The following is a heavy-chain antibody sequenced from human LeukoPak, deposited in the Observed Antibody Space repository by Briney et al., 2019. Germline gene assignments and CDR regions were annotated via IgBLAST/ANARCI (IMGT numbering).Heavy chain of an antibody. CDR1: GFTFTGYY. V-gene: IGHV1-2*02. CDR2: INPNSGGT. J-gene: IGHJ6*02. D-gene: IGHD4-23*01. CDR3: ARERTTVVTLDYYYGMDV. Sequence: ASVKVSFKSSGFTFTGYYLHWVRQAPGQGLEWMCVINPNSGGTKYAQKYQGRLTMTRDTSISTANMELSRLRSDDTAVYYCARERTTVVTLDYYYGMDVWGQGTTVTVSS.